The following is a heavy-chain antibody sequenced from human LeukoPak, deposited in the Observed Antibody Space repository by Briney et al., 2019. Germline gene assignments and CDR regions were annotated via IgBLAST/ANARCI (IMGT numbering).Heavy chain of an antibody. CDR3: ARGRVGVTMVRGASDY. CDR1: GYTFTSYD. V-gene: IGHV1-8*01. J-gene: IGHJ4*02. Sequence: ASVKVSCTASGYTFTSYDINWVRQATGQRLEWMGWMNPNSGNTGYAQKFQGRVTMARNTSISTAYMELSSLRSEDTAVYYCARGRVGVTMVRGASDYWGQGTLVTVSS. D-gene: IGHD3-10*01. CDR2: MNPNSGNT.